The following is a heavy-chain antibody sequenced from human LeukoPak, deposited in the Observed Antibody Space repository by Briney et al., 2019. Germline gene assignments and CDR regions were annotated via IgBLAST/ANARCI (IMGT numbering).Heavy chain of an antibody. D-gene: IGHD1-14*01. Sequence: SETLSLTCTVSGGSISSYYWSWIRQPAGKGLEWIGRIYTSGSTNYNPSLKSRVTMSVDTSKNQFSLKLSSVTAADTAVYYCARQWRYPSYYYYYMDVWGKGTTVTVSS. CDR1: GGSISSYY. J-gene: IGHJ6*03. CDR2: IYTSGST. V-gene: IGHV4-4*07. CDR3: ARQWRYPSYYYYYMDV.